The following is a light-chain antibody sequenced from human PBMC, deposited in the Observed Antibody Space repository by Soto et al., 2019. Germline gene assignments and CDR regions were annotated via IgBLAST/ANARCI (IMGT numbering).Light chain of an antibody. CDR2: EVS. V-gene: IGLV2-14*01. J-gene: IGLJ3*02. CDR1: SSDVGGYNY. Sequence: QSVLTQPASVSGSPGQSITISCTGTSSDVGGYNYVSWYQQHPGKAPKLMIYEVSNRPSGVSNRFSGSRSGNTASLTISGLQAEDEDYYYCTAYTTSNTWVFGGGTQLTVL. CDR3: TAYTTSNTWV.